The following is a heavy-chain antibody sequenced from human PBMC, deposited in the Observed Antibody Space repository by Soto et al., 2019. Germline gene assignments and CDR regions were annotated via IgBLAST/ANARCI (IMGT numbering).Heavy chain of an antibody. CDR1: GGSFSGYY. J-gene: IGHJ6*02. D-gene: IGHD3-3*01. CDR2: INNSGST. V-gene: IGHV4-34*01. CDR3: ARGSSFYFWRAFYGMDX. Sequence: AETLSLTCAVYGGSFSGYYWSWIRQPPGKGLEWIVEINNSGSTNYNPSLKSRVNISVDTSKKQFSLKLSSVTAADTAVYYCARGSSFYFWRAFYGMDXWGQGTTVTVS.